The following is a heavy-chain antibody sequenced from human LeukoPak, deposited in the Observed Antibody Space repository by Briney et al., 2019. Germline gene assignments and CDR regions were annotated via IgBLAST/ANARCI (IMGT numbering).Heavy chain of an antibody. CDR1: GGSFSGYY. Sequence: PSETLSLTCAVYGGSFSGYYWSWIRQPPGKGLEWIGEINHSGSTNYNPSLKSRVTISVDTSKNQFSLKLSSVTAADTAVYHCARGRTGEFDYWGQGTLVTVSS. CDR2: INHSGST. D-gene: IGHD7-27*01. CDR3: ARGRTGEFDY. J-gene: IGHJ4*02. V-gene: IGHV4-34*01.